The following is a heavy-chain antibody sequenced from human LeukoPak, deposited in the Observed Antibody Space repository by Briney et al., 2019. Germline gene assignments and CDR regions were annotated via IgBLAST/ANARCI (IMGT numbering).Heavy chain of an antibody. J-gene: IGHJ4*02. CDR2: MCGTAGCT. CDR1: GFTFYMYA. V-gene: IGHV3-23*01. CDR3: ARDRPNYYGSDGHYYRRDGDY. Sequence: GGSLRLSCQASGFTFYMYAMSWVRQAPGKGLEWVASMCGTAGCTFYPDSVKGRFTITRDNSENTLYLQMHSLRAEDTAVYYCARDRPNYYGSDGHYYRRDGDYWGRGTLVSVSS. D-gene: IGHD3-22*01.